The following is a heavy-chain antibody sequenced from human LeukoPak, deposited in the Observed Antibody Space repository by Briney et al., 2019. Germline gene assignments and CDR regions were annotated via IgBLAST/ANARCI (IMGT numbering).Heavy chain of an antibody. V-gene: IGHV4-59*01. D-gene: IGHD5-24*01. CDR3: ASQPAGPAIWFGP. Sequence: SETLSLTCSVSSGSISTYYWSWIRQPPGKGLEWIGFIYYSGSTNYNPSLKRRATILLVASKKQYSLKLRSVTAAETAVYYWASQPAGPAIWFGPWGQGTLVTVSP. CDR2: IYYSGST. CDR1: SGSISTYY. J-gene: IGHJ5*02.